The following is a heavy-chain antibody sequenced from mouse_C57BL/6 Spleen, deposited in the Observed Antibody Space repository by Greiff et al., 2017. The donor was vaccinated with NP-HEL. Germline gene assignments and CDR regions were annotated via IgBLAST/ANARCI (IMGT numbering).Heavy chain of an antibody. CDR3: ARGGDYGSSLFDY. CDR1: GYTFTSYW. V-gene: IGHV1-72*01. J-gene: IGHJ2*01. D-gene: IGHD1-1*01. Sequence: QVQLQQPGAELVKPGASVKLSCKASGYTFTSYWMHWVKQRPGRGLEWIGRIAPNSGGTKYNEKFKSKATLTVDKPSSTAYMQLSSLTSEDSAVYYCARGGDYGSSLFDYWGQGTTLTVSS. CDR2: IAPNSGGT.